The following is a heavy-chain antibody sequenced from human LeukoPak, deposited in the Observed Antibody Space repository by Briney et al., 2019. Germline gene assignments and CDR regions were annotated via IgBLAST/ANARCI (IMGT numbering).Heavy chain of an antibody. Sequence: PGGSLRLSCAASGFTFDDYAMHWVRQAPGKGLEWVSGISWNSGSIGYAASVKGRFTISRDNAKNSLYLQMNSLRAEDTALYYCTAPQWELQAFDIWGQGTMVTVSS. CDR1: GFTFDDYA. V-gene: IGHV3-9*01. CDR2: ISWNSGSI. J-gene: IGHJ3*02. D-gene: IGHD1-26*01. CDR3: TAPQWELQAFDI.